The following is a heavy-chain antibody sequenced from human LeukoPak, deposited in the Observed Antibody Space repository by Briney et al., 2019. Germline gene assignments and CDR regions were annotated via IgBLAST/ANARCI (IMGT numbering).Heavy chain of an antibody. CDR3: ARHESLIYGSGSYYDY. CDR1: GYSFTSYW. Sequence: PGESLRISCKGSGYSFTSYWISWVRQMPGKGLEWRGRIDPSDSYTNYSPSLQGHVTISADKSISTAYLQWSSLKASDTAMYYCARHESLIYGSGSYYDYWGQGTLVTVSS. D-gene: IGHD3-10*01. J-gene: IGHJ4*02. CDR2: IDPSDSYT. V-gene: IGHV5-10-1*01.